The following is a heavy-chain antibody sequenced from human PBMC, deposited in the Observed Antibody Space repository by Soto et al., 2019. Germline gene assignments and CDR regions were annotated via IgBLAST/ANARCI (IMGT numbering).Heavy chain of an antibody. CDR1: GGSFSGYY. J-gene: IGHJ6*02. V-gene: IGHV4-34*01. D-gene: IGHD3-10*01. Sequence: SETLSLTCAVYGGSFSGYYWSWIRQPPGKGLEWIGEINHSGSTNYNPSLKSRVTISVDTSKNQFSLKLSSVTAADTAVYYCARGINYYGSGSYKKNYYYYGMDVWGQGTTVTVSS. CDR2: INHSGST. CDR3: ARGINYYGSGSYKKNYYYYGMDV.